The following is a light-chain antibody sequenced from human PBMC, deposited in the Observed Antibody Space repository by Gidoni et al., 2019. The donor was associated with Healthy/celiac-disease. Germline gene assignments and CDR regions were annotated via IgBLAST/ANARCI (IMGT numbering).Light chain of an antibody. V-gene: IGLV9-49*01. CDR3: GADHGSGSNFFVV. J-gene: IGLJ2*01. CDR2: VGTGGIVG. CDR1: SGYSNSK. Sequence: QPVLPQPPSASASLGASVTLTCTLSSGYSNSKVDWYQQRPGKGPRFVMRVGTGGIVGSKGDGIPDRFSVLGSGLNRYLTIKNIQEEDESDYHCGADHGSGSNFFVVFGGGTKLTVL.